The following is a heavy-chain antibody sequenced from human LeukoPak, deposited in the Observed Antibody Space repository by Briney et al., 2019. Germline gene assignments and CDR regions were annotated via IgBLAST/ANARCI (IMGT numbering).Heavy chain of an antibody. D-gene: IGHD3-10*01. CDR2: ISSSSSYI. CDR1: GFTFSSYG. J-gene: IGHJ6*03. V-gene: IGHV3-21*01. CDR3: ARDGGYGSGSYYYYYYMDV. Sequence: GGTLRLSCAASGFTFSSYGMSWVRQAPGKGLEWVSSISSSSSYIYYADSVKGRFTISRDNAKNSLHLQMNSLRAEDTAVYYCARDGGYGSGSYYYYYYMDVWGKGTTVTISS.